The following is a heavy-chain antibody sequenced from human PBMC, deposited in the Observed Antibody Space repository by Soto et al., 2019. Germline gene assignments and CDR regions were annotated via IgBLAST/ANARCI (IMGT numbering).Heavy chain of an antibody. CDR1: TYTFPTYT. J-gene: IGHJ4*02. Sequence: QSQLVQSGAEVKKPGASVNVSCKASTYTFPTYTLHGVRQAPGQRLEWMAWITAVNGYTKYSQTFQGTVTITRDTSASTVYMDLSSLRSEDTALYSCATDCASTSCSYYFDSWGQGTLVTVSS. CDR2: ITAVNGYT. V-gene: IGHV1-3*01. D-gene: IGHD3-16*01. CDR3: ATDCASTSCSYYFDS.